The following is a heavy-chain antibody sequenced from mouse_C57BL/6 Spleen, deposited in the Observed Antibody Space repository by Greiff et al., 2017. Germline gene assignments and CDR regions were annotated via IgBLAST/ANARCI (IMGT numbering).Heavy chain of an antibody. CDR1: GFTFSDYG. CDR2: ISSGSSTI. V-gene: IGHV5-17*01. J-gene: IGHJ4*01. D-gene: IGHD1-1*01. Sequence: EVNVVESGGGLVKPGGSLKLSCAASGFTFSDYGMHWVRQAPGKGLEWVAYISSGSSTIYYADTVKGRFTISRDNAKNTLFLQMTSLRSEDTAMYYCARGENYHGAMDYWGQGTSVTVSS. CDR3: ARGENYHGAMDY.